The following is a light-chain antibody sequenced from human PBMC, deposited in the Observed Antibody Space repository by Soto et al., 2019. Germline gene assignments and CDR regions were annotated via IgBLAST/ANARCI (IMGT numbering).Light chain of an antibody. J-gene: IGKJ1*01. Sequence: EIVMTQSPATLSVSPGERATLSCRASQSVSSNLAWYQQKPGQAPRLLIYVASTRATGIPARFSGSGSGTEFTLTISSLQSEDFANYYCQQYNNWPRTFGQGTKVEIK. CDR3: QQYNNWPRT. CDR1: QSVSSN. CDR2: VAS. V-gene: IGKV3-15*01.